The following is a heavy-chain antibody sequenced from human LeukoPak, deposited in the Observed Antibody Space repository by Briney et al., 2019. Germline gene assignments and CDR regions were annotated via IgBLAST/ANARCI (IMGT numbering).Heavy chain of an antibody. CDR2: IYHSGST. V-gene: IGHV4-4*02. J-gene: IGHJ4*02. CDR3: ARTGPGSYRYTWEE. D-gene: IGHD3-16*02. Sequence: PSGTLSLTCAVSGGSISSSNWWSWVRQPPGKGLEWIGEIYHSGSTNYNPSLKSRVTMSVDTSKNQFSLKLSSVTAADTAVYYCARTGPGSYRYTWEEWGQGTLVTVSS. CDR1: GGSISSSNW.